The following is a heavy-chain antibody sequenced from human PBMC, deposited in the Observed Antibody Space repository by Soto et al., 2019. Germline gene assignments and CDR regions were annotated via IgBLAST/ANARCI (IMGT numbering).Heavy chain of an antibody. V-gene: IGHV3-33*01. D-gene: IGHD5-12*01. CDR2: IWCDGSNK. CDR3: ARYLVYTDYDFPGYDHGMDV. J-gene: IGHJ6*01. Sequence: RRIIKTPSKGLEWVAVIWCDGSNKWYADSVKGRFTISRDNSKNTLYLQMNSLRAEDTAVYSCARYLVYTDYDFPGYDHGMDVLVNRTTVTVFS.